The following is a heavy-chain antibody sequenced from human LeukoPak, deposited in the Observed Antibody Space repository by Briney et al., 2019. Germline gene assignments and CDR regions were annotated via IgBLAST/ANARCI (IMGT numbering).Heavy chain of an antibody. Sequence: PSETLSLTCTVSGGSFSSSSHYWGWIRQPPGKGLEWIGRIYTTGSTNYNPSLKSRVTMSVDTSKSQFSLKLTSVTAADTAVYYCARDLGSTTKVVVSWGQGTLVTVSS. CDR1: GGSFSSSSHY. D-gene: IGHD2-15*01. J-gene: IGHJ4*02. V-gene: IGHV4-39*07. CDR3: ARDLGSTTKVVVS. CDR2: IYTTGST.